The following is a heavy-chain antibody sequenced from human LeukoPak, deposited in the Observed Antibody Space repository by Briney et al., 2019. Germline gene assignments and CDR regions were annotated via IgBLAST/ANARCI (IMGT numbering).Heavy chain of an antibody. J-gene: IGHJ4*02. Sequence: GGSLRLSCSASGFTFSSYAMHWVRQAPGKGLEYFSAISSNGGSTYYADSVKGRFTISRDNSKNTLYLQMRSLRAEVTAVYYCVKGSSAMRPFDYWRQGTLVSVSS. CDR1: GFTFSSYA. CDR2: ISSNGGST. CDR3: VKGSSAMRPFDY. D-gene: IGHD5-18*01. V-gene: IGHV3-64D*06.